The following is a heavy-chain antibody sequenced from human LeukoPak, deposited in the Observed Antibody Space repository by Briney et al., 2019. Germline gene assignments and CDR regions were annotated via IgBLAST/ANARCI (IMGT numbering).Heavy chain of an antibody. CDR1: GFTFSSYA. CDR2: ISGSGGST. D-gene: IGHD2-2*01. J-gene: IGHJ6*02. V-gene: IGHV3-23*01. Sequence: GGSLRLSCAASGFTFSSYAMSWVRQAPGKGLEWVSTISGSGGSTYYADSVKGRFTISRDNSKNTLYLQMNSLRAEDTAVYYCAKVHCSSTSCYGPYYYYGMDVWGQGTTVTVSS. CDR3: AKVHCSSTSCYGPYYYYGMDV.